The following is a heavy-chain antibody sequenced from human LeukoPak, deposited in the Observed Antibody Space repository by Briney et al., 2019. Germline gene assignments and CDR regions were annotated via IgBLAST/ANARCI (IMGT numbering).Heavy chain of an antibody. V-gene: IGHV5-51*01. D-gene: IGHD6-19*01. Sequence: GESLKISCQGSGYRFISYWIGWVRQMPGKGLEWMGIIYTSDSAISYSPSFQGQVTISADKSISTAYLQWSSLKASDTAMYFCARGSGWYSEYWGQGTLVSVSS. CDR3: ARGSGWYSEY. CDR2: IYTSDSAI. J-gene: IGHJ4*02. CDR1: GYRFISYW.